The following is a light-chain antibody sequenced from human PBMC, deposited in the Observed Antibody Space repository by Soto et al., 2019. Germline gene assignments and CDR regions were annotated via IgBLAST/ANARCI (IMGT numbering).Light chain of an antibody. CDR2: HTS. CDR3: QQYNNWPLLT. J-gene: IGKJ4*01. V-gene: IGKV3D-15*01. CDR1: QSVSTY. Sequence: EIVLTHSPATLALSPGERATLSFSASQSVSTYLAWYQQKPRQAPRLLIYHTSTRAAGIPARFSGSGSGTEFTLTISSLQSEDFAVYYCQQYNNWPLLTFGGGTKVDIK.